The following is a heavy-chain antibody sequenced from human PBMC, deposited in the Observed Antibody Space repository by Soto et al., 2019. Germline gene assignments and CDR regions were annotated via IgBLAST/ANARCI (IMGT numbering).Heavy chain of an antibody. J-gene: IGHJ4*02. Sequence: QVQLVQSGAEVKKPGSSVKVSCKASVGTFSSYTISWVRQAPGQGLEWMGRIIPILGIANYAQKFQGRVTITADKSTSTAYMELSSLRSEDTAVYYCAREAGRGYSYGSNYWGQGTLVTVSS. V-gene: IGHV1-69*08. D-gene: IGHD5-18*01. CDR1: VGTFSSYT. CDR3: AREAGRGYSYGSNY. CDR2: IIPILGIA.